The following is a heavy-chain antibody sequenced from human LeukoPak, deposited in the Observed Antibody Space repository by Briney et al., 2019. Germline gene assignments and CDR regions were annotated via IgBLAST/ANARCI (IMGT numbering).Heavy chain of an antibody. D-gene: IGHD3-10*01. Sequence: ASVKVSCKASGYTLTAHYMHWVRQAPGQGLEWMGWINPNSGGTNYAQKFQGRVTMTRDTSISTAYMELSRLRSDDTAVYYCAREGDGDSGINYWGQGTLVTVSS. CDR2: INPNSGGT. V-gene: IGHV1-2*02. CDR1: GYTLTAHY. J-gene: IGHJ4*02. CDR3: AREGDGDSGINY.